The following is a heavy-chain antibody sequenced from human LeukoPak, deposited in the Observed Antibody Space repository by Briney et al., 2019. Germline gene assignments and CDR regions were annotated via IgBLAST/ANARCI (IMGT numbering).Heavy chain of an antibody. CDR1: GGSISSYY. V-gene: IGHV4-59*01. Sequence: SETLSLTCTVPGGSISSYYWSWIRQPPGKGLEWIGYISYSGSTNCNPSLKSRVTISVDTSKHQFSLKLSSVTAADTAVYYCARFPTTGYSSGWYLKMIASALGYMDVWGQGTTVTVSS. D-gene: IGHD6-19*01. CDR3: ARFPTTGYSSGWYLKMIASALGYMDV. J-gene: IGHJ6*02. CDR2: ISYSGST.